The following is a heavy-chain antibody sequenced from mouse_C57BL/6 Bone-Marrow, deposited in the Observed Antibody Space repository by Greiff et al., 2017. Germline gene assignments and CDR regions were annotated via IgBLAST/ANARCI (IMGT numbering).Heavy chain of an antibody. Sequence: ESGPGLVKPSQSLSLTCSVTGYSITSGYYWNWIRQFPGNKLEWMGYISYDGSNNYNPSLKNRIPITRDTSKNQFFLKLNSVTTEDTATYYCASRDWYFDVWGTGTTVTVSS. CDR2: ISYDGSN. CDR3: ASRDWYFDV. V-gene: IGHV3-6*01. J-gene: IGHJ1*03. CDR1: GYSITSGYY.